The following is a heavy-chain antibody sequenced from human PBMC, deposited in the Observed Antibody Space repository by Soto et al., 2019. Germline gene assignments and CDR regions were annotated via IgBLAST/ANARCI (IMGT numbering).Heavy chain of an antibody. CDR3: ARLGDYSNYSPLGDYYYYGMDA. J-gene: IGHJ6*02. V-gene: IGHV4-59*02. CDR1: GKSGRTFD. Sequence: SVTLSHTWTVSGKSGRTFDGSWIRQPPGKGLEWLGHAYYSGSTNYDPSLKSRVTISVDMSKNQVSLRLTSVTAADTAVYYCARLGDYSNYSPLGDYYYYGMDAWGQGTTVTVSS. CDR2: AYYSGST. D-gene: IGHD4-4*01.